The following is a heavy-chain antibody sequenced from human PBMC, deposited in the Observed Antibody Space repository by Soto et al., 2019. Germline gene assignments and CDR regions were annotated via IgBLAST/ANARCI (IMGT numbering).Heavy chain of an antibody. J-gene: IGHJ6*02. CDR1: GGTFSSYA. V-gene: IGHV1-69*01. Sequence: QVQLVQSGAEVKKPGSSVKVSCKASGGTFSSYAISWVRQAPGQGLEWMGGIIPIFGTANYAQKFQGRVTMTADESTSTAYMELSSLRSEDTAVYYCARSRITGTTGAVCYYYGMDVWGQGTTVTVSS. D-gene: IGHD1-7*01. CDR2: IIPIFGTA. CDR3: ARSRITGTTGAVCYYYGMDV.